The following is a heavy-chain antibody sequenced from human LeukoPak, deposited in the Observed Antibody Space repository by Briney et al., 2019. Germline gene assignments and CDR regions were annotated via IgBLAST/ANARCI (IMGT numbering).Heavy chain of an antibody. D-gene: IGHD3-22*01. J-gene: IGHJ6*04. Sequence: GGSLRLSCAASGFTVSSNYMSWVRQAPGKGLEWVSVIYSGGSTYYADSVKGRFTISRDNSKNTLYLQMNSLRAEDTAVYYCARDRVGYYDSSGLDVWGKGTTVTVSS. CDR3: ARDRVGYYDSSGLDV. CDR2: IYSGGST. CDR1: GFTVSSNY. V-gene: IGHV3-53*01.